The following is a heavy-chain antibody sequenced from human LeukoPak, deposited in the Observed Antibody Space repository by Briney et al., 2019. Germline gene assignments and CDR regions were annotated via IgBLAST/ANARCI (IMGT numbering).Heavy chain of an antibody. CDR3: ARDAVNYYDSSGYYYIPLWFVY. CDR1: GFTFSDYY. J-gene: IGHJ4*02. Sequence: GGSLRLSCAASGFTFSDYYMSWIRQAPGKGLEWVSCISSSSSTIDYADSVKGRFTISRDNAKNSLYLQMNSLRAEDTASYYFARDAVNYYDSSGYYYIPLWFVYWGQGALVTVSS. V-gene: IGHV3-11*04. D-gene: IGHD3-22*01. CDR2: ISSSSSTI.